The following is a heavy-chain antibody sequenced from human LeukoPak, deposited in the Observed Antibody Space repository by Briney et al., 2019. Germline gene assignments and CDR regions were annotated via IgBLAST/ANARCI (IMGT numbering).Heavy chain of an antibody. CDR2: IYTSGST. CDR3: ARFNMVRGVTTYNWFDP. D-gene: IGHD3-10*01. Sequence: SETLSLTCTVSGGSISSYYWSWIRQPAGKGLEWIGRIYTSGSTNYNPSLKSRVTMSVDTSKNQFSLKLSSVTAADTAVYYCARFNMVRGVTTYNWFDPWGQGTLVTVSS. J-gene: IGHJ5*02. CDR1: GGSISSYY. V-gene: IGHV4-4*07.